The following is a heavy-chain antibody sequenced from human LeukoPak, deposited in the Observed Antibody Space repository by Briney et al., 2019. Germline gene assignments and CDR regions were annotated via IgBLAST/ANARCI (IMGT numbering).Heavy chain of an antibody. J-gene: IGHJ4*02. CDR3: ARVSGYDWESFYDY. CDR1: GGSMSSSSYY. CDR2: IYYSEST. V-gene: IGHV4-39*07. Sequence: SETLSLTCTVSGGSMSSSSYYWGWIRQPPGKGLEWIGSIYYSESTYQNPSLKSRVTISVDTSKNQFSLKLSSVTAADTAVYYCARVSGYDWESFYDYWGQGTLVTVSS. D-gene: IGHD5-12*01.